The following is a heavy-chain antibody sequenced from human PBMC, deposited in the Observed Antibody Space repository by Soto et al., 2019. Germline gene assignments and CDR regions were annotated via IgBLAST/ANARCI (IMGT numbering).Heavy chain of an antibody. J-gene: IGHJ4*02. Sequence: QVQLVESGGGVVQPGRSLRLSCAASGFAFSSYAIHWVRQAPGKGLEWVAVISSAGNSEYYGDSVRGRFSISRDNSKNTLNMQLNSLRREDTAVYYCAKGGEVGGVLGDHWGQGTLVNVSS. D-gene: IGHD1-26*01. CDR3: AKGGEVGGVLGDH. CDR2: ISSAGNSE. V-gene: IGHV3-30-3*01. CDR1: GFAFSSYA.